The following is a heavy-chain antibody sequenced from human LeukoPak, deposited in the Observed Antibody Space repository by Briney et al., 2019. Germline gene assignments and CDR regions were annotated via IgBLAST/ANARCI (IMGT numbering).Heavy chain of an antibody. CDR1: GGTFSSYA. D-gene: IGHD6-19*01. J-gene: IGHJ5*02. CDR2: IIPILGIA. CDR3: ARVPGQWQENWFDP. Sequence: ASVEVSCKASGGTFSSYAISWVRQAPGQGLEWMGRIIPILGIANYAQKFQGRVTITADKSTSTAYMELSSLRSEDTAVYYCARVPGQWQENWFDPWGQGTLVTVSS. V-gene: IGHV1-69*04.